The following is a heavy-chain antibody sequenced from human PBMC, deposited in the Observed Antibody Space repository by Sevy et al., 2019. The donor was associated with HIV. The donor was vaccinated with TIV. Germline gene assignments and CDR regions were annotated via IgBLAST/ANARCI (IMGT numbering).Heavy chain of an antibody. Sequence: GGSLRLSCAASGFTFSSYAMSWVRQAPGKGLEWVSAISGSGGSTYYADFVKGRFTISRDNSKNTLYLQMNSLRAEDTAVYYCAKDHATMVRGVILDYYYMDVWGKGTTVTVSS. J-gene: IGHJ6*03. D-gene: IGHD3-10*01. V-gene: IGHV3-23*01. CDR3: AKDHATMVRGVILDYYYMDV. CDR1: GFTFSSYA. CDR2: ISGSGGST.